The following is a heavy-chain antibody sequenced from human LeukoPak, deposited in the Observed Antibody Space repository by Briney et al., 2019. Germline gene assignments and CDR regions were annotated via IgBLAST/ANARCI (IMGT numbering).Heavy chain of an antibody. CDR2: IYYSGST. V-gene: IGHV4-39*01. CDR1: GGSISSSSYY. CDR3: ARHSGSYYPGINWFDP. Sequence: PSETLSLTCTVSGGSISSSSYYWGWIREPPGKGLEWIASIYYSGSTYYNPSLKSRVTISVDTSKNQFSLKLSSVTAADTAVYYCARHSGSYYPGINWFDPWGQGTLVTVSS. J-gene: IGHJ5*02. D-gene: IGHD1-26*01.